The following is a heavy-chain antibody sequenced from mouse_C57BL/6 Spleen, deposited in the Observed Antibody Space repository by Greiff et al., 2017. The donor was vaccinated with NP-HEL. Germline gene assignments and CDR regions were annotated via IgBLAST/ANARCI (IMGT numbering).Heavy chain of an antibody. D-gene: IGHD1-1*01. J-gene: IGHJ3*01. Sequence: VKLQQPGAELVMPGASVKLSCKASGYTFTSYWMHWVKQRPGQGLEWIGEIDPSDSYTNYNQKFKGKSTLTVDKSSSTAYMQLSSLTSEDSAVYYCARTTVVGGFAYWGQGTLVTVSA. V-gene: IGHV1-69*01. CDR1: GYTFTSYW. CDR3: ARTTVVGGFAY. CDR2: IDPSDSYT.